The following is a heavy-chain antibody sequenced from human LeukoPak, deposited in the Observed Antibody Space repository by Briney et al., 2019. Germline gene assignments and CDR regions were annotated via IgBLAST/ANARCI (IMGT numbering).Heavy chain of an antibody. Sequence: EASVKVSCKASGYTFTGYYIHWVRQAPGQGLEWMGGIIPIFGTANYAQKFQGRVTITADESTSTAYMELSSLRSEDTAVYYCATHPQTSTVQYSRSDYWGQGTLVTVSS. CDR2: IIPIFGTA. D-gene: IGHD6-6*01. CDR1: GYTFTGYY. V-gene: IGHV1-69*13. J-gene: IGHJ4*02. CDR3: ATHPQTSTVQYSRSDY.